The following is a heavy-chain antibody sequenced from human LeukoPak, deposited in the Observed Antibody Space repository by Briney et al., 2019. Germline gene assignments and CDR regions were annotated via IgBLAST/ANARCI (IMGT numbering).Heavy chain of an antibody. V-gene: IGHV3-7*01. D-gene: IGHD3-10*01. CDR1: GFTFSNYW. J-gene: IGHJ4*02. CDR3: ARGGSDMDY. Sequence: QAGGSLRLSCAASGFTFSNYWMTCVRQPPGKGLEWVANIKQDGSERNYVDSVKGRFTISRDNAKNSLYVQMNSLKVEDTAVYYCARGGSDMDYGGQGTLVSVSS. CDR2: IKQDGSER.